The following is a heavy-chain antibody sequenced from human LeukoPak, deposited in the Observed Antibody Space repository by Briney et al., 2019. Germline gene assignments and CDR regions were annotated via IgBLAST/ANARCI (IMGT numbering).Heavy chain of an antibody. V-gene: IGHV4-39*01. J-gene: IGHJ5*02. Sequence: PSETLSLTCTVSGDSISTSSYYWGWVRQPPGKGLEWIGTIYYSGSTYYNPSLKSRVTISADTSKSQFSLKLSSVTAADTAVYFCARHPLKAYVSDWFDPWGQGTLVTVSS. CDR2: IYYSGST. D-gene: IGHD3-10*02. CDR1: GDSISTSSYY. CDR3: ARHPLKAYVSDWFDP.